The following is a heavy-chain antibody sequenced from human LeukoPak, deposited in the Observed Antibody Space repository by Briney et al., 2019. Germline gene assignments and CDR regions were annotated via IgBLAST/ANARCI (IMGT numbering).Heavy chain of an antibody. CDR2: INHSGST. Sequence: SETLSLTCAVYGGSFSGYYWSWIRQPPGKGLEWMGEINHSGSTNYNPSLKSRVTISVDTSKNQFSLKLSSVTAADTAVYYCARGAIRPGYWGQGTLVTVSS. V-gene: IGHV4-34*01. CDR1: GGSFSGYY. J-gene: IGHJ4*02. D-gene: IGHD5-24*01. CDR3: ARGAIRPGY.